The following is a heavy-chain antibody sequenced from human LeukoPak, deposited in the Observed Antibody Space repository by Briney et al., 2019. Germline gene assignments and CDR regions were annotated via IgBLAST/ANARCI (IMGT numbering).Heavy chain of an antibody. CDR3: ASYFDWLSYFDY. J-gene: IGHJ4*02. D-gene: IGHD3-9*01. CDR2: ISSSSSYI. V-gene: IGHV3-21*01. CDR1: GFTVSSNY. Sequence: GGSLRLSCAASGFTVSSNYMSWVRQAPGKGLEWVSSISSSSSYIYYADSVKGRFTISRDNAKNSLYLQMNSLRAEDTAVYYCASYFDWLSYFDYWGQGTLVTVSS.